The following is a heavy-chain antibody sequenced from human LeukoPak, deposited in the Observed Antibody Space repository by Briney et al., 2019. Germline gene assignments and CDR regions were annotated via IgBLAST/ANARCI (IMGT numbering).Heavy chain of an antibody. CDR2: ISSSSNYM. J-gene: IGHJ4*02. Sequence: GGSLRLSCESSGFSLTDYTMNWVRQAPGKGLEWVSFISSSSNYMSYADSVKGRFTISRDNAKNSLYLQMNSLRAEDTAVYYCARPLDSSNNYFDYWGQGTLVTVSA. V-gene: IGHV3-21*01. CDR3: ARPLDSSNNYFDY. CDR1: GFSLTDYT. D-gene: IGHD6-13*01.